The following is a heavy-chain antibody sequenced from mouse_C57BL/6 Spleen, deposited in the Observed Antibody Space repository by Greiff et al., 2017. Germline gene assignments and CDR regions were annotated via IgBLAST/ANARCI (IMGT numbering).Heavy chain of an antibody. D-gene: IGHD2-3*01. J-gene: IGHJ2*01. CDR1: GFNIKDDY. CDR3: TRHDGYSYYFDY. Sequence: EVQRVESGAELVRPGASVKLSCTASGFNIKDDYMHWVKQRPEQGLEWIGWIDPENGDTEYASKFQGKATITADTSSNTAYLQLSSLTSEDTAVYYCTRHDGYSYYFDYWGQGTTLTVSS. CDR2: IDPENGDT. V-gene: IGHV14-4*01.